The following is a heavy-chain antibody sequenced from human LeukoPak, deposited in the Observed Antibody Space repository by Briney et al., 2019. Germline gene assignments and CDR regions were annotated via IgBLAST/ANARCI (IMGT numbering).Heavy chain of an antibody. CDR1: GFTFSSYS. D-gene: IGHD3-22*01. Sequence: PGGSLRLSCAASGFTFSSYSMNWVRQAPGKGLEWVSSISSSSSYIYYADSVKGRFTISRDNAKNSLYLQINSLGDEDTAVYYCAREGHYYDSSGYYPFDYWGQGTLVTVSS. V-gene: IGHV3-21*01. CDR3: AREGHYYDSSGYYPFDY. CDR2: ISSSSSYI. J-gene: IGHJ4*02.